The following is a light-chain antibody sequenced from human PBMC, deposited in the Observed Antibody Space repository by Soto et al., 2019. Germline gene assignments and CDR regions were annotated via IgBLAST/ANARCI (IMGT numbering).Light chain of an antibody. Sequence: DMQMTQSPSSVSASLGDRVTITYRASQDIHTWLAWYQQKPGQAPKLLIYGASHLQSGVPSRFSGSGSGTDFTLTISSLQSEDFATYYCQQANSFPFTFGPGTKVDVK. J-gene: IGKJ3*01. CDR1: QDIHTW. CDR3: QQANSFPFT. V-gene: IGKV1-12*01. CDR2: GAS.